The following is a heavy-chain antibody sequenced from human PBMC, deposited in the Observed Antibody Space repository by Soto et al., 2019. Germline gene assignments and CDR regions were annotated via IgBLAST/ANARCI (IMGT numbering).Heavy chain of an antibody. CDR1: GGSFSGYY. Sequence: SETLSLTCAVYGGSFSGYYWSWIRQPPGKGLEWIGEINHSGSTNYNPSLKSRVTISVDTSKNQFSLKLSSVTAADTAVYYCARGLRNGGNSGLDPWGQGTLVTVSS. J-gene: IGHJ5*02. V-gene: IGHV4-34*01. CDR2: INHSGST. CDR3: ARGLRNGGNSGLDP. D-gene: IGHD2-21*02.